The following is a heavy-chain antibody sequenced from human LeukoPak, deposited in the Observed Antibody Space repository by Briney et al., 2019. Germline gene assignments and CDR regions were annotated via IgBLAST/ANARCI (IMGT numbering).Heavy chain of an antibody. CDR1: GGSFSGYY. Sequence: SSETLSLTCTLYGGSFSGYYWSWIRQPPGKGLEWIGEINHSGSTNYNPSLKSRVTISVDTSKNQFSLKLNSVTAADTAVCYCARDLETSGSYYGLLDYWGQGTLVTVSS. CDR3: ARDLETSGSYYGLLDY. CDR2: INHSGST. D-gene: IGHD1-26*01. V-gene: IGHV4-34*01. J-gene: IGHJ4*02.